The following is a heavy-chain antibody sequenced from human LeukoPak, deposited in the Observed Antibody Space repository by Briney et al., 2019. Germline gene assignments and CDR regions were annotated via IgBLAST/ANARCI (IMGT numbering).Heavy chain of an antibody. CDR1: GGSISTYY. CDR3: AKVFGSGYDFRGAFDI. Sequence: SETLSLTCTVSGGSISTYYWTWIRQPPGKGLEWIGYIYYTGSTNYNPSLKSRVTISVDTSKIQFSLKLSSVTAADTAVYYCAKVFGSGYDFRGAFDIWGQGTMVTVSS. J-gene: IGHJ3*02. D-gene: IGHD5-12*01. V-gene: IGHV4-59*01. CDR2: IYYTGST.